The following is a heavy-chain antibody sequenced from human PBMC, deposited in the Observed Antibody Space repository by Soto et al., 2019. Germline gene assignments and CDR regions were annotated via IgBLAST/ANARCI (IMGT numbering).Heavy chain of an antibody. J-gene: IGHJ4*02. V-gene: IGHV3-7*03. CDR2: IKQDGIEK. D-gene: IGHD1-1*01. CDR1: GCTFGIHW. Sequence: GCLRGGGFVSGCTFGIHWMAGVRESAGKGPEWVANIKQDGIEKQYLDSVKDRFVISRDNAKNSLFLQMSSLRAEDTAVYYCPSRTSDGTSYAVFDYWGQGAPVTVSS. CDR3: PSRTSDGTSYAVFDY.